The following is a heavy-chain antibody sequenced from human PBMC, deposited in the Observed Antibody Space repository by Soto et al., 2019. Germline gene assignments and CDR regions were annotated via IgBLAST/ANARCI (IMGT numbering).Heavy chain of an antibody. CDR2: ISGSGGST. CDR3: AKKIPLLDFWSGPPDY. J-gene: IGHJ4*02. D-gene: IGHD3-3*01. CDR1: GFTFSSDA. V-gene: IGHV3-23*01. Sequence: GGSLRLSCAASGFTFSSDAMSWVRQAAWKGREWVSAISGSGGSTYYADSVKGRFTISRDNSKNTLYLQMNSLRAEDTAVYYCAKKIPLLDFWSGPPDYWGQGTLVTVSS.